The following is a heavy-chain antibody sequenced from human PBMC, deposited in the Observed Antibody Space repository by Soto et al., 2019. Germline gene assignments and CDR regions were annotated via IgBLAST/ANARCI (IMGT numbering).Heavy chain of an antibody. D-gene: IGHD3-9*01. CDR2: IAYSGDT. Sequence: PSETLSLTCAVSGGSIISADSSWFCIRKHPGKGREWIGYIAYSGDTYYNPSLRSRVTISADTSENKFSLTLKSVTAADTAVYFCARDFERSAIASWGQGTSVTVSS. V-gene: IGHV4-31*11. CDR3: ARDFERSAIAS. J-gene: IGHJ5*01. CDR1: GGSIISADSS.